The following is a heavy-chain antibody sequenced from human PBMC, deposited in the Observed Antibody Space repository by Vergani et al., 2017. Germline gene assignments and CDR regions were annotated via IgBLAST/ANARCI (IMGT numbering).Heavy chain of an antibody. D-gene: IGHD3-9*01. Sequence: QVQLQESGPGLVKPSETLSLTCTVSGGSISSYYWSWIRQPPGKGLEWIGYIYYSGSTNYNPSLKSRVTISVDTSKNSLYLQMNSLRAEDTALYYCAKDYGIDWLLSGYFDYWGQGTLVTVSS. J-gene: IGHJ4*02. CDR3: AKDYGIDWLLSGYFDY. CDR2: IYYSGST. V-gene: IGHV4-59*01. CDR1: GGSISSYY.